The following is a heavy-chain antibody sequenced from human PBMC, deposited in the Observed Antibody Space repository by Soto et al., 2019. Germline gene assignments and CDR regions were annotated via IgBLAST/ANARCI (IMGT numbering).Heavy chain of an antibody. CDR3: VKTRGGNNFDFFD. Sequence: LRLSCSTSGFTFSSYAIHWVRQSQGKGLEYISGVRGNGDPPFYADSVKGRFTISRDNSKNTVYLQMSSLSADDAAVYYCVKTRGGNNFDFFDWGQGTLVTVSS. J-gene: IGHJ4*02. CDR2: VRGNGDPP. D-gene: IGHD2-15*01. V-gene: IGHV3-64D*06. CDR1: GFTFSSYA.